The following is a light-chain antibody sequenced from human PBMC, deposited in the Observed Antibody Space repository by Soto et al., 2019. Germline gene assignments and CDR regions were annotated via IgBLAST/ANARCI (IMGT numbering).Light chain of an antibody. Sequence: DIQMTQSPSTLSASVGDRVTITCRASQSISSWLAWYQQKPGKAPNLLISKASSLESRVPSRFSGSGSGTEFTLTISSLQPDDFGTYYCQQYDGYPLSVGGGTKVEIK. CDR1: QSISSW. CDR2: KAS. J-gene: IGKJ4*01. CDR3: QQYDGYPLS. V-gene: IGKV1-5*03.